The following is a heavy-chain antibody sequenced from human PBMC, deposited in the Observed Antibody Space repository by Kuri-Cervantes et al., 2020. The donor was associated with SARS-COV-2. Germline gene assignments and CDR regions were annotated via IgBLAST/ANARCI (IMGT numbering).Heavy chain of an antibody. CDR3: ARRPGQSVGFDY. CDR2: IYHSGST. CDR1: GYSISSGYY. V-gene: IGHV4-38-2*01. D-gene: IGHD2-15*01. Sequence: GSLRLSCAVSGYSISSGYYWGWIRQPPGKGLEWIGSIYHSGSTYYNPSLKSRVTISADTSKNQFSLKLNSVTAADTATYYCARRPGQSVGFDYWGQGTLVTVSS. J-gene: IGHJ4*02.